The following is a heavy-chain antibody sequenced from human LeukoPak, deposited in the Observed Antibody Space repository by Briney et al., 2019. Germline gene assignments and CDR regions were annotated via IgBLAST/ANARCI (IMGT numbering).Heavy chain of an antibody. CDR3: TIGLGD. V-gene: IGHV3-72*01. CDR1: GFTFSDRY. J-gene: IGHJ4*02. Sequence: GGSLRLSCAASGFTFSDRYIDWARQAPGKGLEWVGRIRHKGNSYTTEYVASVKGRFTLSRDDSKTSLYLQMNSLKTEDTAIYYCTIGLGDWGQGTLVTVSS. D-gene: IGHD3-16*01. CDR2: IRHKGNSYTT.